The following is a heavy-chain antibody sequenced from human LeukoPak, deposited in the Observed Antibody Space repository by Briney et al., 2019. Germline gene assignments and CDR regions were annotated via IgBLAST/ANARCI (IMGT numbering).Heavy chain of an antibody. D-gene: IGHD2-15*01. J-gene: IGHJ6*01. CDR1: GFTFGSYA. V-gene: IGHV3-23*01. CDR3: SQVGAATPIIDG. CDR2: ISGCGGST. Sequence: GGSLTLSCAASGFTFGSYAMSWVRQAQGKGLDWVSAISGCGGSTYYADSVNGRLTISRDNSKNTLYLLMHSLVAAATAVYYCSQVGAATPIIDGWVQGGKVSVSS.